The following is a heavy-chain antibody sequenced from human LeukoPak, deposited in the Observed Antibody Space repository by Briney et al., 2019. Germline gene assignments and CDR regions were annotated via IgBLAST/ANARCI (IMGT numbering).Heavy chain of an antibody. D-gene: IGHD3-22*01. J-gene: IGHJ4*02. CDR1: GYTFTSYG. CDR3: ARGLSAWYDSSGYYSEY. Sequence: WASVKVSCKASGYTFTSYGINWVRQATGQGLEWMGWMNPNSGNTGYAQKFQGRVTMTRNTSISTAYMELSSLRSEDTAVYYCARGLSAWYDSSGYYSEYWGQGTLVTVSS. CDR2: MNPNSGNT. V-gene: IGHV1-8*02.